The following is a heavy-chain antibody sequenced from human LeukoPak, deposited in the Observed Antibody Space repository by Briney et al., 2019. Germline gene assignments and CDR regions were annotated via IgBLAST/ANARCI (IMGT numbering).Heavy chain of an antibody. D-gene: IGHD2-2*02. J-gene: IGHJ4*02. CDR2: ISWNSGSI. V-gene: IGHV3-9*03. CDR3: AKGVSIVVVPAAIDY. Sequence: GRSLRLSCAASGFTFDDYAMHWVRQAPGKGLEWVSGISWNSGSIGYADSVKGRFTISRDNAKNSLYLQMNSLRAEDMALYYCAKGVSIVVVPAAIDYWGQGTLVTVSS. CDR1: GFTFDDYA.